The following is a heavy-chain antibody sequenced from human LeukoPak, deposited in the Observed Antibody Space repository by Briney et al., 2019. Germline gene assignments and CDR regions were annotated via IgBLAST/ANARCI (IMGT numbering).Heavy chain of an antibody. J-gene: IGHJ4*02. CDR2: IIPIFGTA. V-gene: IGHV1-69*13. Sequence: SVKVSCKASGGTSSSYAISWVRQAPGQGLEWMGGIIPIFGTANYAQKFQGRVTITADESTSTAYMELSSLRSEDTAVYYCARDQGSGSYLGHYWGQGTLVTVSS. CDR1: GGTSSSYA. D-gene: IGHD1-26*01. CDR3: ARDQGSGSYLGHY.